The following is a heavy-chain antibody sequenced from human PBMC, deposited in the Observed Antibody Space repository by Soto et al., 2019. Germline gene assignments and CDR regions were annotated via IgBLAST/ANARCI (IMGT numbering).Heavy chain of an antibody. J-gene: IGHJ3*02. CDR2: ISAHTGNT. D-gene: IGHD6-13*01. CDR1: GYTSTNYG. Sequence: WASVKVSCKTSGYTSTNYGISWVRQAPGQGLEWMGWISAHTGNTNYAQKFQGRVTMTTDTSTSTAYMELRSLRSDDTAVYYCARVLGYNSSWWRHTAFDIWGQGTMVTVS. V-gene: IGHV1-18*01. CDR3: ARVLGYNSSWWRHTAFDI.